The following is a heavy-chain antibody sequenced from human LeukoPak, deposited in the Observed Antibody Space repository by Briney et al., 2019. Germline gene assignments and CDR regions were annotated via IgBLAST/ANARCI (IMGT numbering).Heavy chain of an antibody. V-gene: IGHV3-9*01. CDR1: GFTFDDYA. Sequence: PGRSLRLSCAASGFTFDDYAMHWVRQAPGKGLEWVSGISWSSGSIGYADSVKGRFTISRDNAKNSLYLQMNSLRAEDTALYYCAKGTFRAHAFDIWGQGTMVTVSS. J-gene: IGHJ3*02. CDR2: ISWSSGSI. CDR3: AKGTFRAHAFDI.